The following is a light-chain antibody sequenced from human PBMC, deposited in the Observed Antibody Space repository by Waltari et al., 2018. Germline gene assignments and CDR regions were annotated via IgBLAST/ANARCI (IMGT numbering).Light chain of an antibody. Sequence: QLVLTQPSSASAPLGASVRLTCSVTGGHSSYAVAWHQQRPEKGPRFLLKIISDGSLSKGAGVPARFSGSSSGTERYLNISTLQSEDEGDYFCQTCSSGPHVVFGGGTKLTVL. CDR2: IISDGSL. CDR3: QTCSSGPHVV. J-gene: IGLJ2*01. V-gene: IGLV4-69*01. CDR1: GGHSSYA.